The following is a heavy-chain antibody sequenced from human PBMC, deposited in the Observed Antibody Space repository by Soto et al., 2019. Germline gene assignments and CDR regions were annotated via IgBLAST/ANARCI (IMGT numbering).Heavy chain of an antibody. J-gene: IGHJ4*02. Sequence: QVQLQESGPGLVKPSETLSLTCTVSGGSISSYYWSWIRQPPGKGLEWIGYIYYSGSTNYNPSLKSRVTISVDTSKNQFSLKLSSVTAADTAVYYCARGQRLSWSGYQNPEFDYWGQGTLVTVSS. D-gene: IGHD3-3*01. CDR3: ARGQRLSWSGYQNPEFDY. V-gene: IGHV4-59*01. CDR1: GGSISSYY. CDR2: IYYSGST.